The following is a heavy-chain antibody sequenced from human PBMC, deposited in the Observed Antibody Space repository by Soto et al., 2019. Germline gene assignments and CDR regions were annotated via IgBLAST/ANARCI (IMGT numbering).Heavy chain of an antibody. CDR2: IYYSGST. CDR1: GGSISSSSYY. J-gene: IGHJ5*02. V-gene: IGHV4-39*07. Sequence: SETLSLTCTVSGGSISSSSYYWGWIRQPPGKGLEWIGSIYYSGSTNYNPSLKSRVTISVDTSKNQFSLKLSSVTAADTAVYYCARDRCGGDCYYGNWFDPWGQGTLVTVSS. D-gene: IGHD2-21*02. CDR3: ARDRCGGDCYYGNWFDP.